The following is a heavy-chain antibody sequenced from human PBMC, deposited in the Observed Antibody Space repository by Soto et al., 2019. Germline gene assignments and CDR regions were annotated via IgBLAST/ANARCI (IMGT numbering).Heavy chain of an antibody. J-gene: IGHJ4*02. CDR1: DFSFTDSW. CDR2: LKPRTDGGAI. Sequence: EVKLVESGGGLVKTGGSLRLSCAASDFSFTDSWMNWVRQTPGRGLEWVGRLKPRTDGGAIDYAAAVKGRFTISRDESANTVYLIINSLTADVTAVYFCVTDRRGFYDTSAHYDFSLWGQGTLVTVS. CDR3: VTDRRGFYDTSAHYDFSL. D-gene: IGHD3-22*01. V-gene: IGHV3-15*07.